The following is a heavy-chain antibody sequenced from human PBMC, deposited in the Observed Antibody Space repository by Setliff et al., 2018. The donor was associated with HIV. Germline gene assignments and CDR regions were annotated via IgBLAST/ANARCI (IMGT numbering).Heavy chain of an antibody. D-gene: IGHD3-3*01. CDR1: GYGFTRKI. CDR3: ASSTVTVFGVVPYYFDY. V-gene: IGHV1-3*01. J-gene: IGHJ4*02. Sequence: ASVKVSCKASGYGFTRKIIHWVRQAPGQRLEWMGWINVGSGNTKYSLRFQDRVTLTRDTSARKAYMELSSLRSEDTAVYYCASSTVTVFGVVPYYFDYWGQGTLVTVSS. CDR2: INVGSGNT.